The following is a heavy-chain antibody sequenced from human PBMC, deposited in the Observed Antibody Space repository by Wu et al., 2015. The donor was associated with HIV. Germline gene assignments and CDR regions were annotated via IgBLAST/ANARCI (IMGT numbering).Heavy chain of an antibody. CDR2: TNLNTGGT. CDR3: ARDYYDVLTTFSHYFFDL. J-gene: IGHJ4*02. V-gene: IGHV1-2*02. D-gene: IGHD3-9*01. Sequence: QVQLVQSGAEVKKPGSSVKVSCKASGGTFSTNGINWVRQAPGQGLEWMGWTNLNTGGTNYAPKFQGRVTMTRDTSISTAYMEMSGLRSDDTAVYFCARDYYDVLTTFSHYFFDLWGQGTLVTVSS. CDR1: GGTFSTNG.